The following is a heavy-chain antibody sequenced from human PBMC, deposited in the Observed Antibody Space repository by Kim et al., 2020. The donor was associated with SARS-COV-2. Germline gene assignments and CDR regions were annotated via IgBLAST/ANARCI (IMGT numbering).Heavy chain of an antibody. CDR3: ARSPTHYYDSSARRGIDY. D-gene: IGHD3-22*01. CDR2: IYYSGST. Sequence: SETLSLTCSVSGGSISSSNYYWGWIRQPPGKGLEWIGSIYYSGSTYYNPSLKSRVTISVDTSKNQFSLRLTSVTAADTAVFYCARSPTHYYDSSARRGIDYWGQGTLVTVSS. V-gene: IGHV4-39*01. CDR1: GGSISSSNYY. J-gene: IGHJ4*02.